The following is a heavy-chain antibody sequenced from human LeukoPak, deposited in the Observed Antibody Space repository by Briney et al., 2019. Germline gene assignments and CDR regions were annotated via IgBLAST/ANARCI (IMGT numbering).Heavy chain of an antibody. Sequence: PSETLSLTCTVSGGSISSYYWSWIRQHPGKGLEWIGYIYYSGSTYYNPSLKSRVTISVDTSKNQFSLKLSSVTAADTAVYYCARSYCSSTSCYHQEDYWGQGTLVTVSS. V-gene: IGHV4-59*06. CDR1: GGSISSYY. CDR2: IYYSGST. D-gene: IGHD2-2*01. J-gene: IGHJ4*02. CDR3: ARSYCSSTSCYHQEDY.